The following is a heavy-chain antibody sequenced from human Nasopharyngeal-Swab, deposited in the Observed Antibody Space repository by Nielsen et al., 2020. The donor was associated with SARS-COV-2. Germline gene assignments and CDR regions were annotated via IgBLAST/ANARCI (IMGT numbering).Heavy chain of an antibody. CDR1: GGSICSSSYY. V-gene: IGHV4-39*02. J-gene: IGHJ4*02. CDR3: ARERLAVAGSFDY. D-gene: IGHD6-19*01. Sequence: SETLSLTCTVSGGSICSSSYYWGWIRQPPGKGLEWIGSIYYSGSTYYNPSLKSRVTISVDTSKNQFSLKLSSVTAADTAVYYCARERLAVAGSFDYWGQGTLVTVSS. CDR2: IYYSGST.